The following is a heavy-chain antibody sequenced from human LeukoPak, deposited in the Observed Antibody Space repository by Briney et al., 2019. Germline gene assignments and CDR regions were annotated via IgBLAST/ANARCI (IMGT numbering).Heavy chain of an antibody. J-gene: IGHJ4*02. CDR3: ARDGSYGFHFDY. D-gene: IGHD5-18*01. CDR1: GFTFSSYS. Sequence: PGGSLRLSCAASGFTFSSYSMNWVRQAPGKGLEWVSSISCSSSYIYYADSVKGRFTISRDNAKNSLYLQMNSLRAEDTAVYYCARDGSYGFHFDYWGQGTLVTVSS. CDR2: ISCSSSYI. V-gene: IGHV3-21*01.